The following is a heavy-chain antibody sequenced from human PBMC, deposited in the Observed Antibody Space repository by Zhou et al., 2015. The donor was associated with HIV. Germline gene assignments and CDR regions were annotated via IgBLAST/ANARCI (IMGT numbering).Heavy chain of an antibody. CDR3: AKTYCGGDCYPLDAFDI. D-gene: IGHD2-21*02. V-gene: IGHV3-30*18. Sequence: QVQLVESGGGVVQPGRSLRLSCAASGFTFSSYGMHWVRQAPGKGLEWVAVISYDGSNKYYADSVKGRFTISRDNSKNTLYLQMNSLRAEDTAVYYCAKTYCGGDCYPLDAFDIWGQGTMVTVSS. J-gene: IGHJ3*02. CDR1: GFTFSSYG. CDR2: ISYDGSNK.